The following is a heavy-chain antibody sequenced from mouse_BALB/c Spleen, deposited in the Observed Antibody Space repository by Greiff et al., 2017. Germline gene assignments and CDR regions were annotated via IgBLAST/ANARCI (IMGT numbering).Heavy chain of an antibody. V-gene: IGHV14-4*02. CDR3: NEGGLYAMDY. J-gene: IGHJ4*01. CDR2: IDPENGDT. CDR1: GSNIKDYY. D-gene: IGHD1-1*02. Sequence: EVQLQQSGAELVRSGASVKLSCTASGSNIKDYYMHWVKQRPEQGLEWIGWIDPENGDTEYAPKFQGKATMTADTSSNTAYLQLSSLTSEDTAVYYCNEGGLYAMDYWGQGTSVTVSS.